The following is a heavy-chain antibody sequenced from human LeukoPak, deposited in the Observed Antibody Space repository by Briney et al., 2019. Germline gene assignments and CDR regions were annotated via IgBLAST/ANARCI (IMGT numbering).Heavy chain of an antibody. J-gene: IGHJ4*02. V-gene: IGHV1-18*01. CDR2: ISAYTGEA. CDR3: ALTDTYDFLDS. Sequence: ASVKVSCKTSVNIFPKYGVNWVRQAPGRGLEWMGWISAYTGEAVYAPDLQDRVTMTTDTSTNTAYMDLRSLRSDDTAFYFCALTDTYDFLDSWGQGTLVAVSS. D-gene: IGHD7-27*01. CDR1: VNIFPKYG.